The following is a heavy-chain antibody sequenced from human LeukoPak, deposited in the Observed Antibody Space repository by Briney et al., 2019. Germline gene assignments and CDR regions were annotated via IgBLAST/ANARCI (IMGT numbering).Heavy chain of an antibody. V-gene: IGHV3-23*01. CDR2: ISGSGGST. J-gene: IGHJ5*02. CDR1: GFTFSSDA. Sequence: GGSLRLSCAASGFTFSSDAMSWVRQAPGKGLEWVSAISGSGGSTYYADSVRGRFTISRDNSKNTLYLQMHSLRAEDTAVYYCAKDRGFSSGWWAWGQGTLVTVSS. CDR3: AKDRGFSSGWWA. D-gene: IGHD6-19*01.